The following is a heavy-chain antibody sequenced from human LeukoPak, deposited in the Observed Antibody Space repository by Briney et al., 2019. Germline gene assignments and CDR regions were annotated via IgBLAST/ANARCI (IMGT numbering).Heavy chain of an antibody. Sequence: KASETLSLTCAVYGVSFSGYYWSWIRQPPGKGLEWIGEINHSGSTNYNPSLKSRVTISVDTSKNQFSLKLSSVTAADTAVYYCARGLSAIVYWGQGTLVTVSS. CDR1: GVSFSGYY. CDR3: ARGLSAIVY. D-gene: IGHD2-15*01. V-gene: IGHV4-34*01. CDR2: INHSGST. J-gene: IGHJ4*02.